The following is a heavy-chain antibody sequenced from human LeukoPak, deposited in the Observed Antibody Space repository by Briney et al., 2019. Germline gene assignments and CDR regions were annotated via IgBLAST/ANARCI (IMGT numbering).Heavy chain of an antibody. V-gene: IGHV3-30*03. Sequence: PGGSLRLSCAASGFTFSSYGMHWVRQAPGKGLEWVAVISYDGSNKYYADSVKGRFTISRDNSKNTLYLQMNSLRAEDTAVYYCARDYSSSWSRSAFDIWGQGTMVTVSS. CDR3: ARDYSSSWSRSAFDI. CDR1: GFTFSSYG. CDR2: ISYDGSNK. D-gene: IGHD6-13*01. J-gene: IGHJ3*02.